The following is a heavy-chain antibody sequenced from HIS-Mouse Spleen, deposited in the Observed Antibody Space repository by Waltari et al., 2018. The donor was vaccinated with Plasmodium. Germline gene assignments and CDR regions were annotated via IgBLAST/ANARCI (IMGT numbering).Heavy chain of an antibody. CDR2: INHSGST. V-gene: IGHV4-34*01. D-gene: IGHD7-27*01. CDR3: ARGQLGIDAFDI. Sequence: QVQLQQWGAGLLKPSETLSLTCAVYGGSFSGYYWSWTRQPPGKGLEWIGEINHSGSTNYNPSRKSRVTISVDTSKNQFSLKLSSVTAADTAVYYCARGQLGIDAFDIWGQGTMVTVSS. CDR1: GGSFSGYY. J-gene: IGHJ3*02.